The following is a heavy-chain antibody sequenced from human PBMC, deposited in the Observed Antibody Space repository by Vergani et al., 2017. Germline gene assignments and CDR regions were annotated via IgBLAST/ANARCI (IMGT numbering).Heavy chain of an antibody. CDR2: IGTAGDT. J-gene: IGHJ4*02. CDR3: ARRDSSWPALDY. D-gene: IGHD6-13*01. V-gene: IGHV3-13*01. Sequence: EVQLVESGGGLVQPGGSLRLSCAASGFTFSTYDMNWVRQATGKGLEWVSAIGTAGDTYYPVSVKGRFTIARENAKNSLYLQMNGLRAGDTAVYYCARRDSSWPALDYWGQGTLVTVSS. CDR1: GFTFSTYD.